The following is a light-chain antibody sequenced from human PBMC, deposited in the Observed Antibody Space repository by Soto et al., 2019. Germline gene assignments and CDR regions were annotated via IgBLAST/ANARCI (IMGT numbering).Light chain of an antibody. CDR1: ENIGKY. CDR2: GAS. J-gene: IGKJ4*01. CDR3: QQSFSTHALT. V-gene: IGKV1-39*01. Sequence: DIQMTQSPSSLSASVGDRVTITCRASENIGKYLNWYQQKQGKAPKIVIYGASSLQSGVPSRFSGSGSGTDFTLTISSLQPEDFAIYYCQQSFSTHALTFGGGTRWTP.